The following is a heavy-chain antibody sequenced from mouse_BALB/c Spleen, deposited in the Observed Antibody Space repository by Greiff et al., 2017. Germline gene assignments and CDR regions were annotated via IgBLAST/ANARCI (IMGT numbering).Heavy chain of an antibody. J-gene: IGHJ1*01. CDR2: INPSSGYT. CDR1: GYTFTSYT. Sequence: QVQLQQSGAELARPGASVKMSCKASGYTFTSYTMHWVKQRPGQGLEWIGYINPSSGYTNYNQKFKDKATLTADKSSSTAYMQLSSLTSEDSAVYYCARWGRITRYFDVWGAGTTATVSS. D-gene: IGHD2-4*01. V-gene: IGHV1-4*01. CDR3: ARWGRITRYFDV.